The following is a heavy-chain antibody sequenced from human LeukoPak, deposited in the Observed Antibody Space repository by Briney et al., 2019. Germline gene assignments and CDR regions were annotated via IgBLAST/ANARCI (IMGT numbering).Heavy chain of an antibody. Sequence: PGGSLRLSCAASGFTFSSYWMSWVRQAPGKGLEWVANIKQDGSEKYYVDSVKGRFTISRDNAENSLYLQMNSLRAEDTAVYYCARVYSYGYFDHWGQGTVVTVSS. J-gene: IGHJ4*02. D-gene: IGHD5-18*01. CDR1: GFTFSSYW. CDR3: ARVYSYGYFDH. V-gene: IGHV3-7*01. CDR2: IKQDGSEK.